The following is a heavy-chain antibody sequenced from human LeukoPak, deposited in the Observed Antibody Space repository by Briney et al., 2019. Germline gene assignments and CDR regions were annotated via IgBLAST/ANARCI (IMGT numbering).Heavy chain of an antibody. CDR2: INPSGGST. CDR1: GYTFTGYY. J-gene: IGHJ4*02. D-gene: IGHD4-11*01. CDR3: ARGYSNYAYFDY. V-gene: IGHV1-46*01. Sequence: ASVKVSCKASGYTFTGYYMHWVRQAPGQGLEWMGIINPSGGSTSYAQKFQGRVTMTRDTSTSRVYMELSSLRSEDTAVYYCARGYSNYAYFDYWGQGTLVTVSS.